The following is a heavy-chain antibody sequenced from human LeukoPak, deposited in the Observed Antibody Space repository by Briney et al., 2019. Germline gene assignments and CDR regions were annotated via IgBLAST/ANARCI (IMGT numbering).Heavy chain of an antibody. D-gene: IGHD2-2*01. V-gene: IGHV3-53*01. J-gene: IGHJ4*02. CDR3: AKSGYCSSTSCYGSLGYFDY. Sequence: GGSLRLSCAASGFTVSSNYMSWVRQAPGKGLEWVSVIYSGGSTYYADSVKGRFTISRHNSKNTLYLQMNSLRAEDTAVYYCAKSGYCSSTSCYGSLGYFDYWGQGTLVTVSS. CDR1: GFTVSSNY. CDR2: IYSGGST.